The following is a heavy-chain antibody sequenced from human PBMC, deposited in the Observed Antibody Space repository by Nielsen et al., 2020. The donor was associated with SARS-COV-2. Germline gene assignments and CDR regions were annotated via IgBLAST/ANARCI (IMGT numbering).Heavy chain of an antibody. CDR1: GFTFSNYW. J-gene: IGHJ3*02. D-gene: IGHD3-22*01. CDR2: VISDGTMA. V-gene: IGHV3-74*01. Sequence: ETLSLTCAASGFTFSNYWMHWVRQAPGKGLVWVSRVISDGTMAYYADSVKGRFTISRDNAKNALFLQMNSLRGEDTAVYYCARADYYDSSGAFDIWGQGTLVTVSS. CDR3: ARADYYDSSGAFDI.